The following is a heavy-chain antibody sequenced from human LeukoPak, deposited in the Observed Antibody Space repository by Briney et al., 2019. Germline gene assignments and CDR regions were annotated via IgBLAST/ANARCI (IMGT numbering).Heavy chain of an antibody. CDR3: VKEHVDRAFTRSFEI. CDR2: ISPDNT. J-gene: IGHJ3*02. D-gene: IGHD3-10*01. Sequence: GGSLRLSCAASGFTFSTNPMSWVRQAPGKGLEWVSAISPDNTYYADSVKGRLTISRDDSKNTVYLQMNSPRAEDAARYYCVKEHVDRAFTRSFEIWGQGTVVTVSS. CDR1: GFTFSTNP. V-gene: IGHV3-23*01.